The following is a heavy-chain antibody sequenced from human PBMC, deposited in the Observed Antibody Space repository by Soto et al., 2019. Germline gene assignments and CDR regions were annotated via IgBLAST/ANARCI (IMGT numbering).Heavy chain of an antibody. Sequence: PSETLSLTCTVSGGSISSGGNYWTWIRQHPGKGLEWIGFISDSGSTYYNPSLSGRVTTSLDTSKNQFSLKVSSVTAADTAVYLCARSFNTILNDPEYFDYWGQGTLVSVSS. CDR3: ARSFNTILNDPEYFDY. D-gene: IGHD3-9*01. CDR1: GGSISSGGNY. V-gene: IGHV4-31*03. J-gene: IGHJ4*02. CDR2: ISDSGST.